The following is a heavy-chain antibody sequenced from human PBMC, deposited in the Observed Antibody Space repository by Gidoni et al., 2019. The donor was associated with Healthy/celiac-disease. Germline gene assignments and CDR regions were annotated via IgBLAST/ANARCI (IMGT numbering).Heavy chain of an antibody. CDR2: ISGSGGST. J-gene: IGHJ5*02. D-gene: IGHD6-6*01. CDR3: AKAHPSSRAALNWFDP. Sequence: EVQLLESGGGLVQPGGSLRLSCAASGFTSRRYVMSWVRQAPGKGLEWVSAISGSGGSTYYADSVKGRFTISRDNSKNTLYLQMNSLRAEDTAVYYCAKAHPSSRAALNWFDPWGQGTLVTVSS. V-gene: IGHV3-23*01. CDR1: GFTSRRYV.